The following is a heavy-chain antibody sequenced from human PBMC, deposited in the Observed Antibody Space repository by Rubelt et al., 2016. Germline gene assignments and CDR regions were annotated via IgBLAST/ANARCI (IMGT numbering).Heavy chain of an antibody. Sequence: LLHSGSTNYTPSLKRRVTISLDTSKNQFSLQLSSETAADTAVYYGVSGRTGRPPPAATFDHWGQGTLVTVSS. CDR2: LLHSGST. J-gene: IGHJ5*02. CDR3: VSGRTGRPPPAATFDH. V-gene: IGHV4-39*01. D-gene: IGHD3-10*01.